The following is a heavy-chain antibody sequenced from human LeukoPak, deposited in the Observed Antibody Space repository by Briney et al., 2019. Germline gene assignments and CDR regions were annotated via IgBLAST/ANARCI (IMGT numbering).Heavy chain of an antibody. J-gene: IGHJ4*02. V-gene: IGHV4-59*01. CDR1: GGSISSYY. D-gene: IGHD3-22*01. CDR2: IYYSGST. Sequence: PSETLSLTCTVSGGSISSYYWSWIRQPPGKGLEWIGYIYYSGSTNYNPSLKSRVTISVDTSKNQFSLKLSSVTAADTAVYYCARYYYDSSGYYSLDYWGQGTLVTVSS. CDR3: ARYYYDSSGYYSLDY.